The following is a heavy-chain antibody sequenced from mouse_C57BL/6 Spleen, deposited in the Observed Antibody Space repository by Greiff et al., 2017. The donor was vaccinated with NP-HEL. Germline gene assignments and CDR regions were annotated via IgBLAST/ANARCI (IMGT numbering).Heavy chain of an antibody. D-gene: IGHD4-1*01. CDR3: ARQTGTGDFDY. CDR1: GYTFTSYW. J-gene: IGHJ2*01. CDR2: IDPSDSYT. V-gene: IGHV1-69*01. Sequence: QVQLQQPGAELVMPGASVKLSCKASGYTFTSYWMHWVKQRPGQGLEWIGEIDPSDSYTNYNQKFKGKSTLTVDKSSSTDYMQLSSLTSEDSAVYYCARQTGTGDFDYWGQGTTLTVSS.